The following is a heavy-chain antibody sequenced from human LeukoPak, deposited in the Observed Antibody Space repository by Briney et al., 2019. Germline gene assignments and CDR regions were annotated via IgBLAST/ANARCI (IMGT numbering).Heavy chain of an antibody. J-gene: IGHJ4*02. CDR1: GGSISSSRYY. V-gene: IGHV4-39*07. CDR3: ARYNYYGSGSYDY. Sequence: SETLSLTCTVSGGSISSSRYYWGWIRQPPGKGLEWIGSIYYSGSTYYNPSLKSRVTISVDTSKNQFSLKLSSVTAADTAVYYCARYNYYGSGSYDYWGQGTLVTVSS. CDR2: IYYSGST. D-gene: IGHD3-10*01.